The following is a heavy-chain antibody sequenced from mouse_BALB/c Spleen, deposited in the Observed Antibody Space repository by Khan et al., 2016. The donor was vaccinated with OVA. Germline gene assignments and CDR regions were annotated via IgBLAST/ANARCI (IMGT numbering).Heavy chain of an antibody. Sequence: QVQLKESGPGLVAPSQSLSITCTVSGFSLTSYGVHCVRQPPAKDLVWLVVILSDGKTTYNSTLHSRLSISKDNSKSHVFLQMNSLQTDDTAMYYCARDTHMITKVMDYWGQGTSVTVSS. CDR1: GFSLTSYG. CDR2: ILSDGKT. CDR3: ARDTHMITKVMDY. D-gene: IGHD2-4*01. V-gene: IGHV2-6*03. J-gene: IGHJ4*01.